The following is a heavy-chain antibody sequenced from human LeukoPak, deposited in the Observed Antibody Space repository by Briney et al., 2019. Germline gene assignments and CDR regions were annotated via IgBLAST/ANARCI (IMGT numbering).Heavy chain of an antibody. CDR3: AKDGRGYSYGYNFDY. J-gene: IGHJ4*02. V-gene: IGHV3-30*02. Sequence: GGSLRLSCETSGFTFRNYWMSWVRQAPGKGLEWVAFIRYDGSNKYYADSVKGRFTISRDNSKNTLYLQMNSLRAEDTAVYYCAKDGRGYSYGYNFDYWGQGTLVTVSS. CDR1: GFTFRNYW. CDR2: IRYDGSNK. D-gene: IGHD5-18*01.